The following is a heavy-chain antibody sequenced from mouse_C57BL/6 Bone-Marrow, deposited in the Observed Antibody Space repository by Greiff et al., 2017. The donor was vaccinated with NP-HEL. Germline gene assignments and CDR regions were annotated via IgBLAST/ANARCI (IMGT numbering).Heavy chain of an antibody. Sequence: EVHLVESGGGLVKPGGSLKLSCAASGFTFSDYGMHWVRQAPEKGLEWVAYISSGSSTIYYADTVKGRFTISRDNAKNTLFLQMTSLRSEDTAMYYCARPDYYGSSFHCDYWGQGTTLTVSS. CDR3: ARPDYYGSSFHCDY. J-gene: IGHJ2*01. CDR2: ISSGSSTI. CDR1: GFTFSDYG. V-gene: IGHV5-17*01. D-gene: IGHD1-1*01.